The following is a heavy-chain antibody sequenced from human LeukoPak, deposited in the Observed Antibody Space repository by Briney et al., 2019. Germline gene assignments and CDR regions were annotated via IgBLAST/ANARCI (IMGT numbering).Heavy chain of an antibody. CDR3: ARDLLAAAGTGGDY. J-gene: IGHJ4*02. Sequence: GGSLRLSCAASGFTFSDYYMSWVRQAPGKGLEWVSVIYSGGSTYYADSVKGRFTISRDNSKNTLYLQMNSLRAEDTAVYYCARDLLAAAGTGGDYWGQGTLVTVSS. D-gene: IGHD6-13*01. CDR1: GFTFSDYY. CDR2: IYSGGST. V-gene: IGHV3-53*01.